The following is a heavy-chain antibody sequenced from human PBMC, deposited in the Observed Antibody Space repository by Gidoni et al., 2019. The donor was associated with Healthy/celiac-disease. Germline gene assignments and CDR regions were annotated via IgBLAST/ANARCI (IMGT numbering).Heavy chain of an antibody. V-gene: IGHV3-49*03. CDR1: GFTFGDSA. CDR3: TREGGTGSDAFDI. D-gene: IGHD1-1*01. CDR2: IRSKAYGGTT. J-gene: IGHJ3*02. Sequence: EVQLVESGGGLVQPGRSLRLSCTASGFTFGDSAMSWFRQAPGKGLEWVGFIRSKAYGGTTEYAASVKGRFTISRDDSKSIAYLKMNSLKTEDTAVYYCTREGGTGSDAFDIWGQGTMVTVSS.